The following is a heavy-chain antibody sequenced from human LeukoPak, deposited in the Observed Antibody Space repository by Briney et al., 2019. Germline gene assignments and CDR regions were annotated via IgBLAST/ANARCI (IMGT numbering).Heavy chain of an antibody. D-gene: IGHD3-9*01. CDR3: ARAQSNYDILTGTYYYYMDV. CDR1: GGSISSGDYY. J-gene: IGHJ6*03. Sequence: SETLSLTCTVSGGSISSGDYYWSWIRQPPGKGLEWIGYIYYSGSTYYNPSLKSRVTISVDTSKNQFSLKLSSVTAADTAVYYCARAQSNYDILTGTYYYYMDVWGKGTTVTVSS. V-gene: IGHV4-30-4*01. CDR2: IYYSGST.